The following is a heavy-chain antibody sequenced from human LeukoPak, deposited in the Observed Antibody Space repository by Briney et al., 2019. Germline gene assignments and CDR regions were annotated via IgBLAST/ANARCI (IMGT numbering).Heavy chain of an antibody. CDR3: AKVVVGAFDY. D-gene: IGHD1-26*01. Sequence: PGGSLRLSCAASGFTFSSYAMHWVRQAPGKGLEWVAVISYDGSNKYYADSVKGRFTISRDNSKNTLYLQMNSLRAEDTAVYYCAKVVVGAFDYWGQGTLVTVSS. CDR1: GFTFSSYA. V-gene: IGHV3-30-3*01. J-gene: IGHJ4*02. CDR2: ISYDGSNK.